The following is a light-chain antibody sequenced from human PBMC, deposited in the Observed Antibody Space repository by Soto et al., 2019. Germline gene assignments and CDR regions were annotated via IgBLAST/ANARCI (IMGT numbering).Light chain of an antibody. CDR3: GSYTGSITYV. V-gene: IGLV2-14*01. J-gene: IGLJ1*01. Sequence: QSALTQPASVSGSLGQSITISCTGTTSDVGGYNYVSWYQQHPGKAPILMIYEVTNRPSGGSNRFSGSKSGNTASLNISGLQVEDEAEYYCGSYTGSITYVFGTGTKLTVL. CDR1: TSDVGGYNY. CDR2: EVT.